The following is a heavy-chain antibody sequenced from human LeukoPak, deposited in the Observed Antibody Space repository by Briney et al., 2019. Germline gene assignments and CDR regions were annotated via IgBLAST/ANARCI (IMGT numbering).Heavy chain of an antibody. CDR2: LYSGGNI. Sequence: GGSLRLSCAASGFTVSSNSMTWVRQAPGKGLEWVSVLYSGGNIFYSDSVKGRFTISRDNSKNTLYLQMNSLRAEDTAVYYCARDSVDIVATIPYRGAFDIWGQGTMVTVSS. CDR1: GFTVSSNS. D-gene: IGHD5-12*01. V-gene: IGHV3-53*01. CDR3: ARDSVDIVATIPYRGAFDI. J-gene: IGHJ3*02.